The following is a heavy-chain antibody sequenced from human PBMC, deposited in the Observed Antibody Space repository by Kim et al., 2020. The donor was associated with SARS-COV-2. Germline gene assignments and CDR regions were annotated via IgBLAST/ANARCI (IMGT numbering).Heavy chain of an antibody. CDR2: LRRRVDSITT. Sequence: GGSLRLSCAASGFTFTDHAMDWVRLAPGKGLEWVARLRRRVDSITTEYAASVKGRFTISREDSENLLFLQMNGLKTEDTAIYFCVRLLGYGAMYPIPAWGQEPLVAVSS. J-gene: IGHJ5*02. CDR1: GFTFTDHA. D-gene: IGHD4-17*01. CDR3: VRLLGYGAMYPIPA. V-gene: IGHV3-72*01.